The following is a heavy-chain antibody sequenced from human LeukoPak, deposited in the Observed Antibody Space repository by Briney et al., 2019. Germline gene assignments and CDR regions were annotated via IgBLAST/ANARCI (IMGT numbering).Heavy chain of an antibody. V-gene: IGHV4-61*02. J-gene: IGHJ6*03. Sequence: PSETLSLTSTVSGGSISSSNYYWSWIRQPAGKGLEWIGRIYTSGSTNYNPSLESRVTISVDTSKNQFSLKLSSVTAADTAVYYCARGLTCSSTSCYGFIHMDVWGKGTTVTISS. CDR1: GGSISSSNYY. CDR3: ARGLTCSSTSCYGFIHMDV. CDR2: IYTSGST. D-gene: IGHD2-2*01.